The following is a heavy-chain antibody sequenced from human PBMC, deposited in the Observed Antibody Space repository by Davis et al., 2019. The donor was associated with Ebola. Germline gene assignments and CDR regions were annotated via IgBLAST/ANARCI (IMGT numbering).Heavy chain of an antibody. CDR3: ARVSATTVTTFGIWVAFDI. CDR2: IKQDGSEK. D-gene: IGHD4-17*01. V-gene: IGHV3-7*01. J-gene: IGHJ3*02. Sequence: PGGSLRLSCAASGFTFSSYWMSWVRQAPGKGLEWVANIKQDGSEKYYVDSVKGRFTISRDNAKNSLYLQMNSLRAEDTAVYYCARVSATTVTTFGIWVAFDIWGQGTMVTVSS. CDR1: GFTFSSYW.